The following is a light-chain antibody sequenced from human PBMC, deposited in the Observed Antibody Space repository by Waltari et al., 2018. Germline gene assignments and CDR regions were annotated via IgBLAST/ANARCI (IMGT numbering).Light chain of an antibody. V-gene: IGKV3-20*01. Sequence: EFVLTQSPGTLSLSPGESATLSCTPSHNTYNAWLAWYQQKPGQSPRLLIRGASTRATGIPDRFSGGGSGTNFTRTISRLEPEDFAVYYCQQYGERPPRFIFGPGTKVDI. CDR2: GAS. CDR1: HNTYNAW. CDR3: QQYGERPPRFI. J-gene: IGKJ3*01.